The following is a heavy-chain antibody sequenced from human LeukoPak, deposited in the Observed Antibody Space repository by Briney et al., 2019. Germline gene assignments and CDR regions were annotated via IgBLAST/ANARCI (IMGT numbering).Heavy chain of an antibody. CDR1: GGTFSGYY. V-gene: IGHV4-59*01. CDR2: VYYSGST. CDR3: ARGPGPNWCDP. J-gene: IGHJ5*02. D-gene: IGHD1-14*01. Sequence: SETLSLTCAVYGGTFSGYYWSWIRQPPGKGLEWIGYVYYSGSTNYNPSLKSRVTISVDTSKNRFSLKLTSLTAADTAVYYCARGPGPNWCDPWGQGTLVTVSS.